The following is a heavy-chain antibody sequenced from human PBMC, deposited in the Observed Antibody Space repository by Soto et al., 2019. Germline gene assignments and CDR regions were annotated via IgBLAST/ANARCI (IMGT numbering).Heavy chain of an antibody. J-gene: IGHJ4*02. CDR3: AKDLKPPSIAARRYFDY. Sequence: EVQLLESGGGLVQPGGSLRLSCAASGFTFSSYAMSWVRQAPGKGLEWVSAISGSGGSTYYADSVKGRFTISRDNSKNTLYLQMNSLRAEDTAVYYCAKDLKPPSIAARRYFDYCCQGTLVTVSA. V-gene: IGHV3-23*01. D-gene: IGHD6-6*01. CDR1: GFTFSSYA. CDR2: ISGSGGST.